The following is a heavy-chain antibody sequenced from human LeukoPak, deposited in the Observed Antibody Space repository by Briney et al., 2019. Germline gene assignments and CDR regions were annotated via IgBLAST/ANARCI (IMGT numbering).Heavy chain of an antibody. CDR3: ARLDGSGYDKDYYYDMDV. CDR1: GYSFTSYW. J-gene: IGHJ6*04. CDR2: VYPGDSDT. D-gene: IGHD5-12*01. V-gene: IGHV5-51*01. Sequence: GESLKISCKGSGYSFTSYWIAWVRQMPGKGLQWMGIVYPGDSDTRYSPSFQGQVTISADKSISTAYLQWSSLKASDTAMYYCARLDGSGYDKDYYYDMDVWGKGTTVTVSS.